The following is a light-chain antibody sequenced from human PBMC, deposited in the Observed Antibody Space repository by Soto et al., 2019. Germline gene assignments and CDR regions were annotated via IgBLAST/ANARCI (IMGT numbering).Light chain of an antibody. CDR3: QQYNSHPWT. CDR1: QSVSSW. CDR2: KAS. Sequence: DIQMTQSPSTLSASVGDRVTITCRASQSVSSWLAWYQQKPGKAPKLLIYKASSLESGVPPRFSGSGSGTEITLTISSLQPDDFATYYCQQYNSHPWTFGQGTKVEIK. J-gene: IGKJ1*01. V-gene: IGKV1-5*03.